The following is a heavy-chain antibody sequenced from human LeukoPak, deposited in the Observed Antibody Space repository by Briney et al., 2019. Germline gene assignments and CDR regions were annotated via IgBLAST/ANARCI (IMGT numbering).Heavy chain of an antibody. CDR2: IYYSGST. CDR3: ARVRREAVAGAELDY. Sequence: SETLSLTCTVSGGSISSGDYYWSWIRQPPGKGLEWIGYIYYSGSTYYNPSLKSRVTISVDTSKNQFSLKLSSVTAADTAVYYCARVRREAVAGAELDYWGQGTLVTASS. D-gene: IGHD6-19*01. CDR1: GGSISSGDYY. V-gene: IGHV4-30-4*01. J-gene: IGHJ4*02.